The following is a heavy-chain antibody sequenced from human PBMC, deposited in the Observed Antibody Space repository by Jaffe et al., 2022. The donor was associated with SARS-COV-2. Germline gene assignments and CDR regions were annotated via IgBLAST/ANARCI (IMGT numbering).Heavy chain of an antibody. CDR3: ARACQKSTIFGVVIMRRRGNWFDP. CDR1: GGSISSGGYY. Sequence: QVQLQESGPGLVKPSQTLSLTCTVSGGSISSGGYYWSWIRQHPGKGLEWIGYIYYSGSTYYNPSLKSRVTISVDTSKNQFSLKLSSVTAADTAVYYCARACQKSTIFGVVIMRRRGNWFDPWGQGTLVTVSS. V-gene: IGHV4-31*03. J-gene: IGHJ5*02. CDR2: IYYSGST. D-gene: IGHD3-3*01.